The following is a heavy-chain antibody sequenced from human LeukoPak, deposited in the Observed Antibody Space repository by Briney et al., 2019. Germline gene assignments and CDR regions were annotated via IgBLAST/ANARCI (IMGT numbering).Heavy chain of an antibody. V-gene: IGHV4-31*03. J-gene: IGHJ5*02. CDR2: IYYSGST. D-gene: IGHD3-10*01. CDR1: GGSISSGGYY. CDR3: ARGYGSGFHWFDP. Sequence: PSETLSLTCTVSGGSISSGGYYWSWIRQHPGKGLEWIGYIYYSGSTYYNPSLKSRVTIPVDTSKNQFSLKLSSVTAADTAVYYCARGYGSGFHWFDPWGQGTLVTVSS.